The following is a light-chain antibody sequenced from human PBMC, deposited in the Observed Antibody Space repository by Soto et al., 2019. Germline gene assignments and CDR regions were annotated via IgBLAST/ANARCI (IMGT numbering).Light chain of an antibody. V-gene: IGLV2-14*01. CDR3: SSATTITILSV. CDR2: ELS. Sequence: QSVLTQPAAVSWSPGQSITISCTRTTGDMIKYKYVSWYQLHPGKALTFMIYELSNRPSGVSGRFSGSKYGNPGSLTISRLQAEDEADYYCSSATTITILSVVGTGPKVTVL. J-gene: IGLJ1*01. CDR1: TGDMIKYKY.